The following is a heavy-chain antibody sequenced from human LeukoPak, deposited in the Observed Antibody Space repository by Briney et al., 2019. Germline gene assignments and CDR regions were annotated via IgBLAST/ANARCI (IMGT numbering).Heavy chain of an antibody. CDR2: FDPEDGET. CDR3: ATLNYYDSSGYYQGESWFDP. D-gene: IGHD3-22*01. CDR1: GYTLTELS. J-gene: IGHJ5*02. Sequence: ASVKVPCKVSGYTLTELSMHWVRQAPGKGLEWMGGFDPEDGETIYAQKFQGRVTMTEDTSTDIAYMELSSLRSEDTAVYYCATLNYYDSSGYYQGESWFDPWGQGTLVTVSS. V-gene: IGHV1-24*01.